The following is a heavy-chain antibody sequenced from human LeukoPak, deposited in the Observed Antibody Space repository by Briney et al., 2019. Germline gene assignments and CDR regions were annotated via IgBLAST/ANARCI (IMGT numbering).Heavy chain of an antibody. J-gene: IGHJ4*02. V-gene: IGHV1-2*02. CDR1: GYAFIDCY. D-gene: IGHD5-18*01. Sequence: ASVKVSCKASGYAFIDCYMHWVWQAPGQGLEWMGWINPNSGATNFAQKFQGRVTMTTDTSISTAYMELSRLRSDDTAIYYCARDRLGYMYVYGDYWVQGTLVTVSS. CDR2: INPNSGAT. CDR3: ARDRLGYMYVYGDY.